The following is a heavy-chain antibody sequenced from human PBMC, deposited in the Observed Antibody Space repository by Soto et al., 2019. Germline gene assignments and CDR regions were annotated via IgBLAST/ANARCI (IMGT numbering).Heavy chain of an antibody. Sequence: GVSMKVSSKVSGYNFTSYWGGWVRQMQGKGLEWMGIIYPGDSDTRYSPSFQGQVTISADKSISTAYLQWSSLRASDTAMYYCARRGLDYYDNSGYPGPYWYFELWRRGTLVTVSS. J-gene: IGHJ2*01. V-gene: IGHV5-51*01. D-gene: IGHD3-22*01. CDR3: ARRGLDYYDNSGYPGPYWYFEL. CDR2: IYPGDSDT. CDR1: GYNFTSYW.